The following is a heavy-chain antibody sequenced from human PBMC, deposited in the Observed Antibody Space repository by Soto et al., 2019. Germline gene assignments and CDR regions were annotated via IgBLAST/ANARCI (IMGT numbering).Heavy chain of an antibody. Sequence: EVQLGESGGGLVFPGGPLRSPKFAFGFSFNNFTMNGVPQVPGKGVEWVSYMSSISDNTQYANSVKGRFTVSRDNAKNYLVLQMDRLRDEDTDIYYCARLPKGSLVTAWGQGTLVTVSS. V-gene: IGHV3-48*02. CDR2: MSSISDNT. J-gene: IGHJ4*02. CDR3: ARLPKGSLVTA. CDR1: GFSFNNFT. D-gene: IGHD2-21*02.